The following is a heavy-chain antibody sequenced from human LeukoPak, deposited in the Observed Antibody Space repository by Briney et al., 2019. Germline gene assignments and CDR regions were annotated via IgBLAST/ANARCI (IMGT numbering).Heavy chain of an antibody. Sequence: GGSLGLSCAASGFTFSSYSMNWVRQAPGKGLEWVSSISSSSSYIYYADSVKGRFTISRDNAKNSLYLQMNSLRAEETAVYYCARDEAMDDYYDSSGSVTWGQGTLVTVSS. J-gene: IGHJ4*02. V-gene: IGHV3-21*01. CDR2: ISSSSSYI. CDR1: GFTFSSYS. CDR3: ARDEAMDDYYDSSGSVT. D-gene: IGHD3-22*01.